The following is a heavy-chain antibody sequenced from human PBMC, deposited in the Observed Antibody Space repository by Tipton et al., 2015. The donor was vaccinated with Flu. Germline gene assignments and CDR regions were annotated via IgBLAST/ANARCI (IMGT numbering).Heavy chain of an antibody. Sequence: TLSLTCAVYGGSFSGYYWSWIRRSSGKGLEWIGEINQSGRPNYNPSLKNRVTISVDTSKNQFSLSLTSVTAADTAMYYCARGSWEVRFDPWGQGTLVTVSS. V-gene: IGHV4-34*01. CDR1: GGSFSGYY. D-gene: IGHD1-26*01. J-gene: IGHJ5*02. CDR3: ARGSWEVRFDP. CDR2: INQSGRP.